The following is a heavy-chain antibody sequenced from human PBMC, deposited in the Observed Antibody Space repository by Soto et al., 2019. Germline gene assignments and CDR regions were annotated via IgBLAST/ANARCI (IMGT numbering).Heavy chain of an antibody. D-gene: IGHD2-2*01. CDR2: INAGNGNT. V-gene: IGHV1-3*01. J-gene: IGHJ4*02. CDR1: GYTFTSYS. Sequence: ASVKVSCKASGYTFTSYSMHWVRQAPGQRLEWMGWINAGNGNTKYSQKFQGRVTITRDTSASTAYMELSSLRSEDTAVYYCARVRGWATSDYWAREPWSPSPQ. CDR3: ARVRGWATSDY.